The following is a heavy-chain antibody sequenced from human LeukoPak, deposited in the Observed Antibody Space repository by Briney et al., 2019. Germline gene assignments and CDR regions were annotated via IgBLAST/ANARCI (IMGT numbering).Heavy chain of an antibody. CDR3: ARRQLADY. CDR2: ISSSGSTI. J-gene: IGHJ4*02. V-gene: IGHV3-48*01. D-gene: IGHD6-13*01. CDR1: GFTFSSYS. Sequence: GGSLRLSCAASGFTFSSYSMNWVRQAPGKGLEWVSSISSSGSTIYYADSVKGRFTISRDNSKNTLYLQMNSLRVEDTAVYYCARRQLADYWGQGTLVTVSS.